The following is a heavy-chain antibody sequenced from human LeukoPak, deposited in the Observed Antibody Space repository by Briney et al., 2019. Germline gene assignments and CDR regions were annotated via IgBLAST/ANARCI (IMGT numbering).Heavy chain of an antibody. CDR3: ANTDYYDTSALDY. Sequence: PGGSLRLSCAASGFTFSSYAMSWVRQAPGKGLEWVSVISGSGGSTDYADSVKGRFTIFRDNSKNTLYLQMNSLRAEDTAVYYCANTDYYDTSALDYWGQGTLVTVSS. CDR1: GFTFSSYA. V-gene: IGHV3-23*01. J-gene: IGHJ4*02. D-gene: IGHD3-22*01. CDR2: ISGSGGST.